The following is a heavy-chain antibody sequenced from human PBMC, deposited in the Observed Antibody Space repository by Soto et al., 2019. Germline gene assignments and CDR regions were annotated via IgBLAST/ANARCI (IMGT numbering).Heavy chain of an antibody. CDR1: GFTFSRYD. CDR3: AKGSWLDS. J-gene: IGHJ5*01. CDR2: TTGNGDRT. Sequence: GESLRISCAASGFTFSRYDMTWVRQAPGKGPECVSVTTGNGDRTSYADSVKGRFTISRDNSENTLYLQMNSLTVEDTALYFCAKGSWLDSWGQGTLVTVSS. V-gene: IGHV3-23*01.